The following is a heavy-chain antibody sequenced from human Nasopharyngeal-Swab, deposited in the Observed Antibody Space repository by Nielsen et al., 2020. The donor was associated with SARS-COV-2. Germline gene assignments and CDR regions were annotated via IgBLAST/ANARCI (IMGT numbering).Heavy chain of an antibody. CDR2: IYSGGST. D-gene: IGHD5-24*01. V-gene: IGHV3-53*01. CDR1: GFTVSSNY. Sequence: GESLKISCAASGFTVSSNYMSWVRQAPGKGLEWVSVIYSGGSTYYADSVKGRFTISRDNSKNTLYLQMNSLRAEDTAVYYCARVLDGYNGFDYWGQGTLVTVSS. J-gene: IGHJ4*01. CDR3: ARVLDGYNGFDY.